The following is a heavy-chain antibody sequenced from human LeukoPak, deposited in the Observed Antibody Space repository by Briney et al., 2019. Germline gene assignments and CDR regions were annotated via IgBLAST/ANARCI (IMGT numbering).Heavy chain of an antibody. J-gene: IGHJ4*02. CDR3: AKNNPRRYFDY. CDR1: GFTFSSYS. CDR2: ISSSSSYI. V-gene: IGHV3-21*04. Sequence: GGSLRLSCAASGFTFSSYSMNWVRQAPGKGLEWVSSISSSSSYIYYADSVKGRFTISRDNSKNTLYLQMNSLRAEDTAVYYCAKNNPRRYFDYWGQGTLVTVSS. D-gene: IGHD1/OR15-1a*01.